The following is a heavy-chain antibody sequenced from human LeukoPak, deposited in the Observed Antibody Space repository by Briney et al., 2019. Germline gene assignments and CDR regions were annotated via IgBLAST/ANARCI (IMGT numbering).Heavy chain of an antibody. CDR3: ARFSRITRGDWGDAFDL. Sequence: SETLSLMCSVYGGSFSDYFWSWIRQPPGKGLEWIGEIDDGGNTNYNPSLMSRLIVSMEKSKKQFSLVMRSVTAADTAVYYCARFSRITRGDWGDAFDLWGQGTMVIVSS. J-gene: IGHJ3*01. V-gene: IGHV4-34*01. CDR2: IDDGGNT. D-gene: IGHD2-21*02. CDR1: GGSFSDYF.